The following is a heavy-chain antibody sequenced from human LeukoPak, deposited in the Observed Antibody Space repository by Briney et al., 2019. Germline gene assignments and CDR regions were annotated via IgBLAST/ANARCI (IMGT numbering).Heavy chain of an antibody. Sequence: PGGSLGLSCSASGFTFSRNTMHWVRQAPGKGLEYVAGTTDTGGSTYYAYSVKGRFTISRDNSKNTLYLQVSSLRVEDTAVYYCVKDLSGTYSFDYWGQGTLVTVSS. D-gene: IGHD3-10*01. CDR3: VKDLSGTYSFDY. CDR2: TTDTGGST. V-gene: IGHV3-64D*06. CDR1: GFTFSRNT. J-gene: IGHJ4*02.